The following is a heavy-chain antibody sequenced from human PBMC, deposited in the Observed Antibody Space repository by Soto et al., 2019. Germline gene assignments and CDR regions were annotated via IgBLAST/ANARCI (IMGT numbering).Heavy chain of an antibody. V-gene: IGHV3-21*02. CDR1: GFPFRSFS. CDR3: SKNNRRDDSGGREDAFDI. CDR2: ISGSGRYI. Sequence: EMQLVESGGGLVEPGGSLRLSCTASGFPFRSFSMNWVRQAPGEGLQWVSSISGSGRYIYYADSVKGRFTISRDDAKNSVYLHMSSLRAEYTAMYFCSKNNRRDDSGGREDAFDIWGQGAMVTVSS. D-gene: IGHD4-17*01. J-gene: IGHJ3*02.